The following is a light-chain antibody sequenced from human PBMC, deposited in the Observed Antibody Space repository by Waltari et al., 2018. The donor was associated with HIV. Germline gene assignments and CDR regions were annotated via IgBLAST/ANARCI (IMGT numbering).Light chain of an antibody. CDR2: EIN. CDR3: CSSAGFVV. CDR1: RKAHSTYHL. V-gene: IGLV2-23*02. J-gene: IGLJ2*01. Sequence: QSALTQPASASGSPGPSITISCPGVRKAHSTYHLFSWYQHHPGKAPRLIMFEINKRPSGVSNRFSGSKSDNVASLTISGLQAEDEADYYCCSSAGFVVFGGGTRLTV.